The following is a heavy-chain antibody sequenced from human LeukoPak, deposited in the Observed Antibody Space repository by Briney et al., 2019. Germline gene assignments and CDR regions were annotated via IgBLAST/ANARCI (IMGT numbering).Heavy chain of an antibody. V-gene: IGHV1-2*02. J-gene: IGHJ4*02. CDR3: ARGRGYCTNGVCPKHFDY. Sequence: GASVRVSCKASGYTFTDYYMHWVRQAPGQGLEWMGWINPNSGGKNYAQKFQGRVTMTRDTSISTAYMELSRLRSDDTAVYYCARGRGYCTNGVCPKHFDYWGQGTLVTVSS. CDR1: GYTFTDYY. CDR2: INPNSGGK. D-gene: IGHD2-8*01.